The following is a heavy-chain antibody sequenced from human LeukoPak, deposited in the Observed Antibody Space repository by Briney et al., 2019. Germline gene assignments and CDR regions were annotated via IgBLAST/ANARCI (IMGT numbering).Heavy chain of an antibody. CDR3: ARPYDTRGYFPDY. CDR2: ISRGSDHI. D-gene: IGHD3-22*01. Sequence: PGRSLRLSCAASGFTFSSYAMNWVRQAPGKGLEWVSSISRGSDHIFYADSMKGRFTISRDNAKNSLYLQMSSLGAEDTAVYYCARPYDTRGYFPDYWGQGTLVTVSS. J-gene: IGHJ4*02. CDR1: GFTFSSYA. V-gene: IGHV3-21*01.